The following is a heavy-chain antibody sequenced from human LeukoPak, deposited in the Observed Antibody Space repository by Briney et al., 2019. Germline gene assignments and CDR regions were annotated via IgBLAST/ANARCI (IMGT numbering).Heavy chain of an antibody. V-gene: IGHV4-39*01. CDR1: GGSISSSSYY. Sequence: PSETLSLTCTVSGGSISSSSYYWGWIRQPPGKGLEWIGSIYYSGSTYYNPSLKSRVTISVDTSKNQFSLKLSSVTAADTAVYYCARRISAAIGYCTNGVCYVWDYWGQGTLATVSS. CDR3: ARRISAAIGYCTNGVCYVWDY. D-gene: IGHD2-8*01. J-gene: IGHJ4*02. CDR2: IYYSGST.